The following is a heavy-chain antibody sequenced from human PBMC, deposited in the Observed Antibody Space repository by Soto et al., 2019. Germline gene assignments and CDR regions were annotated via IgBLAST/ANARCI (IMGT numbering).Heavy chain of an antibody. CDR2: IYYSGST. CDR1: GGSISSSSYY. D-gene: IGHD2-2*02. J-gene: IGHJ4*02. V-gene: IGHV4-39*01. Sequence: SETLSLTCTVSGGSISSSSYYWGWIRQPPGKGLEWIGSIYYSGSTYYNPSLKSQVNISVDTSKNQFSLKLSSVTAADTAVYYCARGGGDIVVVPAAIAGVVTANPYSGDFDYWGQGTLVTVSS. CDR3: ARGGGDIVVVPAAIAGVVTANPYSGDFDY.